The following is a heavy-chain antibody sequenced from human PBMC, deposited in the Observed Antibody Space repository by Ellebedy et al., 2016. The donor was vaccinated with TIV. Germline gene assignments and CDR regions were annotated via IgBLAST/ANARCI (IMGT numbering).Heavy chain of an antibody. Sequence: GESLKISCAASGFTVSSNYMSWVRQAPGKGLEWVSGISGSGGSTFYAASVKGRFTVSRDNSKNTVYLQMSSLRAEDTAVYYCANSILQHIVVVVAATDDAFDIWGQGTMVTVSS. CDR2: ISGSGGST. V-gene: IGHV3-23*01. CDR1: GFTVSSNY. CDR3: ANSILQHIVVVVAATDDAFDI. D-gene: IGHD2-15*01. J-gene: IGHJ3*02.